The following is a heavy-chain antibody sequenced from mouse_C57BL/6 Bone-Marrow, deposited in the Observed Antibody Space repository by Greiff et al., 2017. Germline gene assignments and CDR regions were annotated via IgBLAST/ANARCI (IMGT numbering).Heavy chain of an antibody. V-gene: IGHV5-17*01. CDR3: ARRDITTVVVDY. J-gene: IGHJ2*01. Sequence: EVQRVESGGGLVKPGGSLKLSCAASGFTFSDYGMHWVRQAPEKGLEWVAYISSGSSTIYYADTMKGRFTISRDNAKNTLFLQMTSLRSEDTAMYYCARRDITTVVVDYWGQGTTLTVSS. CDR2: ISSGSSTI. D-gene: IGHD1-1*01. CDR1: GFTFSDYG.